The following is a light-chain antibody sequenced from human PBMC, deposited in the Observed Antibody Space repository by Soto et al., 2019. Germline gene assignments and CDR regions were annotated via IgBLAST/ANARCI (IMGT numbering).Light chain of an antibody. CDR1: QSVDSTY. Sequence: EIVLTQSPGTLSLSPGEGATLSCRASQSVDSTYLAWYQQTPGQAPRLLIYAASLRATGIPDRFSGSGSGTDFTLTISRLEPEDFAVYYCHQYGGSETFGPGTKVDIK. J-gene: IGKJ3*01. CDR2: AAS. CDR3: HQYGGSET. V-gene: IGKV3-20*01.